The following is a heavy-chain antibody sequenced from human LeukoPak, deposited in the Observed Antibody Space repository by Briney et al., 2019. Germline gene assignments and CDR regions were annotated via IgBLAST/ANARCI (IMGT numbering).Heavy chain of an antibody. J-gene: IGHJ5*02. CDR2: INPNSGGT. V-gene: IGHV1-2*02. CDR1: GYTFTGYY. CDR3: AREGQYCSGGSCYSVSESWFDP. D-gene: IGHD2-15*01. Sequence: GASVTVSCKASGYTFTGYYMHWVRQAPGQGLEWMGWINPNSGGTNYAQKFQGRVTMTRDTSISTAYMELSRLRSDDTAVYYCAREGQYCSGGSCYSVSESWFDPWGQGTLVTVSS.